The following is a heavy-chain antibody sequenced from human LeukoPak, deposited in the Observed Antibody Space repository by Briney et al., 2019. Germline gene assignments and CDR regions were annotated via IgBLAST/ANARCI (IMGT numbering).Heavy chain of an antibody. J-gene: IGHJ3*02. D-gene: IGHD3-22*01. V-gene: IGHV3-21*01. CDR1: GFTFSTYA. Sequence: MPGQSLRLSCAASGFTFSTYAMSWVRQAPGKGLEWVSSISSSSSYVFNADSVKGRFSISRDNAKNSLFLQMNTLRAEDTAVYYCARDVVGYYDSSGYYLSASDIWGQGTLVTVSS. CDR3: ARDVVGYYDSSGYYLSASDI. CDR2: ISSSSSYV.